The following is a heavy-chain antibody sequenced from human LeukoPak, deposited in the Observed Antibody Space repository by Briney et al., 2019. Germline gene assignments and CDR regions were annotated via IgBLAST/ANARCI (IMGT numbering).Heavy chain of an antibody. CDR1: GFTFTSYA. D-gene: IGHD6-13*01. CDR2: MYSRGDT. CDR3: ARDAPQVPAAGVLAS. V-gene: IGHV3-53*01. Sequence: GGSLRLSCAASGFTFTSYAMSWVRQAPGKGLEWVSVMYSRGDTYYAKSVKGRFTFSRDISKNTLYLQMNGLRTEDTAMYYCARDAPQVPAAGVLASWGQGTLVIVSS. J-gene: IGHJ5*02.